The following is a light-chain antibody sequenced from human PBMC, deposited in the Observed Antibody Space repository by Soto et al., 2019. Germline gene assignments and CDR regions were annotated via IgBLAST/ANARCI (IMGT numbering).Light chain of an antibody. J-gene: IGLJ1*01. CDR2: EVT. Sequence: QSALTQPPSASGSPGQSVTISCTGTSSDVGDYFYVSWYQQHPGKPPKLLIYEVTQRPSGVPDRFSGSRSGNTASLTVSGLQSDDEADSYCTSYAGNDKYVFATGTKVTVL. CDR3: TSYAGNDKYV. V-gene: IGLV2-8*01. CDR1: SSDVGDYFY.